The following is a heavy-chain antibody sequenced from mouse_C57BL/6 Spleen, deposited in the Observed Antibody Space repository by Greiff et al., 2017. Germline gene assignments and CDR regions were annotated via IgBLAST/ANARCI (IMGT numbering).Heavy chain of an antibody. CDR2: IYPGSGST. V-gene: IGHV1-55*01. D-gene: IGHD1-1*01. CDR3: AREGGSYYAMDY. J-gene: IGHJ4*01. Sequence: QVHVKQPGAELVKPGASVKMSCKASGYTFTSYWITWVKQRPGQGLEWIGDIYPGSGSTNYNEKFKSKATLTVDTSSSTAYMQLSSLTSEASAVYYCAREGGSYYAMDYWGQGTSVTVSS. CDR1: GYTFTSYW.